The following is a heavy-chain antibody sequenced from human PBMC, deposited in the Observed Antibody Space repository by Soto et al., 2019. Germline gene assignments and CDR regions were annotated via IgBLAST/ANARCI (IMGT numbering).Heavy chain of an antibody. D-gene: IGHD3-10*01. Sequence: GXSLRLSCAASGFTFSSYSLNWFRQAPVNGLEWVSSISSTSSYIYYADSLKGRFTISRDNAKNSLYLQMNSLRAEDTAVYYCAREYGSGSSTPPYYYGMDVWGQGTTVTVSS. V-gene: IGHV3-21*01. J-gene: IGHJ6*02. CDR2: ISSTSSYI. CDR1: GFTFSSYS. CDR3: AREYGSGSSTPPYYYGMDV.